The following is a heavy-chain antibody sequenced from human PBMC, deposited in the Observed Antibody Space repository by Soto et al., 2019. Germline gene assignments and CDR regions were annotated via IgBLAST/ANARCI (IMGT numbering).Heavy chain of an antibody. V-gene: IGHV1-18*01. Sequence: QVQLVQPGPEVKKPGASVKVSCKTSGYTFTSYGISWVRQAPGQGLEWMGWISTDKGKTNYAQKFQGRVTMTTDTSTSTAYMDLRSLRSADTAVYYCATRSPAFDYWGQGSLVTVSS. J-gene: IGHJ4*02. CDR2: ISTDKGKT. CDR1: GYTFTSYG. CDR3: ATRSPAFDY.